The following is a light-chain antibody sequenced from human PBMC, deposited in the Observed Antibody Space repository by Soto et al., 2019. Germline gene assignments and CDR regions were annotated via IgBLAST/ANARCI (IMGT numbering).Light chain of an antibody. J-gene: IGLJ1*01. CDR1: SRDVDGYDY. CDR2: EVY. V-gene: IGLV2-11*01. CDR3: CSFAGSYYV. Sequence: QSALTQPRSVSGSPGQSVAISCTGTSRDVDGYDYVSWYQQHPGKAPKLLISEVYKRPSGVSNRFSGSKSGNTASLIISGLQADDEADYYCCSFAGSYYVFGTGTNLTVL.